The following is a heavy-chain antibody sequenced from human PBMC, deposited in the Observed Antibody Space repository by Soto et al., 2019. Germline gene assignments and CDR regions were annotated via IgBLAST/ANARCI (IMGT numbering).Heavy chain of an antibody. CDR1: GGTFSSYT. J-gene: IGHJ5*02. CDR2: VIPILGIA. V-gene: IGHV1-69*02. Sequence: QVQLVQSGAEVKKPGSSVKVSCKASGGTFSSYTISWVRQAPGQGLEWMGRVIPILGIANYAQKFQGRVTITADKATSTAYVELSSLRSEDTAVYYWARAAAAQGGWFDPWGQGTLVTVSS. D-gene: IGHD2-2*01. CDR3: ARAAAAQGGWFDP.